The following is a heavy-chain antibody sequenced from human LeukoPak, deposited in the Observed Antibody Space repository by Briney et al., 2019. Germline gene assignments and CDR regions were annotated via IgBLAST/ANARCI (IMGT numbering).Heavy chain of an antibody. Sequence: GGSLRLSCAASGFTFSYHSMSWVRQAPGKGLEWLSYISSSSSTRYYADSVKGRFTISRDDAKNSLYLQMKRLRADDTAVYYCAADPVPWGQGTLVTVSS. CDR1: GFTFSYHS. CDR3: AADPVP. CDR2: ISSSSSTR. V-gene: IGHV3-48*01. J-gene: IGHJ5*02.